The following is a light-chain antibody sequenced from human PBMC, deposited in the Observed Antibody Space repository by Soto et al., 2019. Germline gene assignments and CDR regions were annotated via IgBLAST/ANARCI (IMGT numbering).Light chain of an antibody. J-gene: IGKJ3*01. Sequence: EIVLTQSPAILSLSPGERATLSCRASQSLAANYLAWYQQKPGHAPRLLISGASSRATGIPDRFSGSGSGTDFTLAISRLEPEDSAVYHCQQYVTSPTFGPGTKVEIK. CDR1: QSLAANY. V-gene: IGKV3-20*01. CDR3: QQYVTSPT. CDR2: GAS.